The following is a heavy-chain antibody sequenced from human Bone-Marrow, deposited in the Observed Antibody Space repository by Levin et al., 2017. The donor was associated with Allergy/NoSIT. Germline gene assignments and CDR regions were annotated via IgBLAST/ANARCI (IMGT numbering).Heavy chain of an antibody. J-gene: IGHJ1*01. CDR2: IYWDDEK. CDR1: GRSITTSGVG. V-gene: IGHV2-5*02. D-gene: IGHD3-10*01. Sequence: KGSGPTLVKPTQTLTLTCTLSGRSITTSGVGVGWIRQPPGKALEWLAAIYWDDEKRYSPSLKSRLTLTRDTSKNHVVLTMTNMDPVDTATYFCAHSGRYSYGSGSYTLVEYFQHWGQGTLVTVSS. CDR3: AHSGRYSYGSGSYTLVEYFQH.